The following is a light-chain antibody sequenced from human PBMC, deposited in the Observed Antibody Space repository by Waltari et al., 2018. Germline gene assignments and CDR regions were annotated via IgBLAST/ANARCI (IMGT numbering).Light chain of an antibody. CDR1: SSDVGGYNY. J-gene: IGLJ1*01. Sequence: QSALTQPASVSGAPGQSITISCTGTSSDVGGYNYVSWYQQHPGKAPKLMTYDVSKRPSGVSNRFSGSKSGNTASLTISGLQAEDEAEYYCSSYTSSSTYVFGTGTKVTVL. CDR2: DVS. CDR3: SSYTSSSTYV. V-gene: IGLV2-14*01.